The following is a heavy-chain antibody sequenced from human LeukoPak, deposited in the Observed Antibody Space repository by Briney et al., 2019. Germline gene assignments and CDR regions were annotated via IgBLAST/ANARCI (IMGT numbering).Heavy chain of an antibody. Sequence: ASVKVSCKASGYTFTSYGISWVRQAPGRGLEWMGWISAYNGNTNYAQKLQGRVTMTTDTSTSTAYMELRSLRSDDTAVYYCARRSEDTYYYGSGSYNYYMDVWGKGTTVTISS. CDR3: ARRSEDTYYYGSGSYNYYMDV. J-gene: IGHJ6*03. D-gene: IGHD3-10*01. CDR2: ISAYNGNT. CDR1: GYTFTSYG. V-gene: IGHV1-18*01.